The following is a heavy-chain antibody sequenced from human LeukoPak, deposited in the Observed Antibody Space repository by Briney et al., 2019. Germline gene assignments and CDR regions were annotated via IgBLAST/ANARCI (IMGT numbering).Heavy chain of an antibody. Sequence: SETLSLTCTVSGGSISSSSYYWGWIRQPPGKGLEWIGSIYYSGSTYYNPSLKSRVTISVDTSKNQFSLKLSSVTAADTAVYYCARHGQGSGSFDFAFDPWGQGTLVTVSS. CDR2: IYYSGST. CDR3: ARHGQGSGSFDFAFDP. V-gene: IGHV4-39*01. CDR1: GGSISSSSYY. J-gene: IGHJ5*02. D-gene: IGHD3-10*01.